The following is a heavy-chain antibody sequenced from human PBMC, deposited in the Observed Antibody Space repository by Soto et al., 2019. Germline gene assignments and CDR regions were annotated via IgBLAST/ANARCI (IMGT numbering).Heavy chain of an antibody. CDR1: GGSVSSGSYY. J-gene: IGHJ5*02. V-gene: IGHV4-61*01. Sequence: QVQLQESGPGLVKPSETLSLTWTVSGGSVSSGSYYWSWIRQAPGKGLEWIGYIYYSGSTNYNPSLKGRVTTSVDTSKNQFSLKLSSVTAADAAVYYCARSLRRPSFDPGGQGTLVTVSS. CDR3: ARSLRRPSFDP. D-gene: IGHD3-10*01. CDR2: IYYSGST.